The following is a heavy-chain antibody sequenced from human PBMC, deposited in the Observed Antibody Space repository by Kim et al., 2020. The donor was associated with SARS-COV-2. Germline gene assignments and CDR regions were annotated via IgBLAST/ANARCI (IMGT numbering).Heavy chain of an antibody. CDR3: ARESVLLWWWPSLFDY. V-gene: IGHV1-46*02. CDR1: GYTFNSYY. CDR2: INPRGGST. D-gene: IGHD2-21*01. J-gene: IGHJ4*02. Sequence: ASVKVSCKASGYTFNSYYMHWVRQAPGQGLEWMGIINPRGGSTSYAQKFQGRVTMTRDTSTSTDFMELSSLRSEDTAVYYFARESVLLWWWPSLFDYWGQGTLVTVSS.